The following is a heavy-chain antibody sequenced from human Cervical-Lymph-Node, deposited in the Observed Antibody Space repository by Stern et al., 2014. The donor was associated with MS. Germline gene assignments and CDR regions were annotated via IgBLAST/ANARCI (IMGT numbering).Heavy chain of an antibody. Sequence: VQLVQSGGGWVQPGMSLRLSCAASGFSFGDYAMHWVRQAPGKGLEWVSGISWNSVQIGYADSVKGRFTISRDNAKNSLYLQMNSLRDEDTALYYCAKDSRYSSGWYSIDFWGQGTLVTVSS. CDR3: AKDSRYSSGWYSIDF. J-gene: IGHJ4*02. CDR1: GFSFGDYA. CDR2: ISWNSVQI. V-gene: IGHV3-9*01. D-gene: IGHD6-19*01.